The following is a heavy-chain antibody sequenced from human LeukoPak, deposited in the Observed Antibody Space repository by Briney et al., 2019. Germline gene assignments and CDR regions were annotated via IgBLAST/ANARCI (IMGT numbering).Heavy chain of an antibody. CDR3: ARVPTWDVVPAALRVGYAFDI. CDR1: GASIRGYY. J-gene: IGHJ3*02. CDR2: IFYSGST. Sequence: PSETLSLTCSVSGASIRGYYWSWLRQPPGKGLEWIGYIFYSGSTNYNPSLKSRVTISVDTSKNQFSLKLSSVTAADTAVYYCARVPTWDVVPAALRVGYAFDIWGQGTMATVSS. D-gene: IGHD2-2*01. V-gene: IGHV4-59*08.